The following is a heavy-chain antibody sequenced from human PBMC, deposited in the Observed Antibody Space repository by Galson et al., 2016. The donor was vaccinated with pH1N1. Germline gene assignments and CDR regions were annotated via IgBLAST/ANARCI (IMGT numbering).Heavy chain of an antibody. V-gene: IGHV3-7*01. J-gene: IGHJ4*02. Sequence: SLRLSCAVSEFSFSDHWMTWVRQAPGKGLEWVANIKEDGSEKYYGDSVNGRFTISRDNANNSLFLQMNSLRAEDTALYYCARERLYSRGGYIDFWGQGTLVTVSS. D-gene: IGHD3-16*01. CDR3: ARERLYSRGGYIDF. CDR1: EFSFSDHW. CDR2: IKEDGSEK.